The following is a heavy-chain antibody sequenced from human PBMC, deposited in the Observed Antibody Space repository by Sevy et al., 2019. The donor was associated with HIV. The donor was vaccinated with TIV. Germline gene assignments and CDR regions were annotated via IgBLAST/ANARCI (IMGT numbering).Heavy chain of an antibody. CDR1: GFTVTNYV. D-gene: IGHD3-22*01. Sequence: GGSLRLSCAASGFTVTNYVIHWVRQAPGKGLEWVALISVDGTNKQYADSVKGRLTISRDDPKNTVYVEMTSLTVEDTALYYCVRETGGSGSAGFFGDWGQGTLVTVSS. CDR3: VRETGGSGSAGFFGD. CDR2: ISVDGTNK. V-gene: IGHV3-30*03. J-gene: IGHJ4*02.